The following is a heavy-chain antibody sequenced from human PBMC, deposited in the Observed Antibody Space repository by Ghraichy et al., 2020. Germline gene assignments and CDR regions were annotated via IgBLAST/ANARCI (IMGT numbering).Heavy chain of an antibody. CDR1: GFTFSSYS. Sequence: GESLNISCAASGFTFSSYSMNWVRQAPGKGLEWVSSISSSSSYIYYADSVKGRFTISRDNAKNSLYLQMNSLRAEDTAVYYCARDNYSSRGKFDPWGQGTLVTVSS. CDR2: ISSSSSYI. D-gene: IGHD6-13*01. CDR3: ARDNYSSRGKFDP. J-gene: IGHJ5*02. V-gene: IGHV3-21*01.